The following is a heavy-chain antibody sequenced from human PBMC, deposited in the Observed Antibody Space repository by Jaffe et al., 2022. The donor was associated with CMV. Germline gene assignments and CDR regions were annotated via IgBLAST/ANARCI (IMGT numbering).Heavy chain of an antibody. CDR2: IYFSGST. J-gene: IGHJ4*02. Sequence: QVQLQESGPGLVKPSETLSLTCTVSGDAIRSYYWSWIRQPAGKGLEWVGRIYFSGSTSYNPSLKSRITMSIDTSKNQFSLKLKSVTAADTAVYYCARDSGYLNSPFDYWGQGTLVTVSS. CDR3: ARDSGYLNSPFDY. D-gene: IGHD3-22*01. CDR1: GDAIRSYY. V-gene: IGHV4-4*07.